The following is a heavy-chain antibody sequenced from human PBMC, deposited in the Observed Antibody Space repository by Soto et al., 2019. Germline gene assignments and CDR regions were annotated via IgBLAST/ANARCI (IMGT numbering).Heavy chain of an antibody. CDR1: GGSISSGGYS. CDR3: PRRQVVAAQH. Sequence: QLQLQESGSGLVKPSQTLSLTCAVSGGSISSGGYSWSWIRQPPGKGLEWIGNIYHSGSTYYNPSLQWRVTSSVDMFKIQFSLRLGSGPAADTAVYLCPRRQVVAAQHWGDGALVSVSS. J-gene: IGHJ4*01. D-gene: IGHD2-15*01. CDR2: IYHSGST. V-gene: IGHV4-30-2*01.